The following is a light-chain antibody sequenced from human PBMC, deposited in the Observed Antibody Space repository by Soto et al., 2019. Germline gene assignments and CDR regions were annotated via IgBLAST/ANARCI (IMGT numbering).Light chain of an antibody. CDR2: GAS. CDR1: QSVSSTY. J-gene: IGKJ5*01. Sequence: PGERATLSCRASQSVSSTYLAWYQQKPGQAPRLLIYGASSRATGIPDRFSGSGSGTDFTLTISRLEPEDFAVYYCQQYGSSPPITFGQGTRLEIK. CDR3: QQYGSSPPIT. V-gene: IGKV3-20*01.